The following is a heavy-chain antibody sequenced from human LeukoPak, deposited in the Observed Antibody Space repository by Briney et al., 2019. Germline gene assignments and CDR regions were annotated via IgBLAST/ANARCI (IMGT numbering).Heavy chain of an antibody. CDR3: TKFYYDVLTGYRGMDV. V-gene: IGHV3-73*01. D-gene: IGHD3-9*01. J-gene: IGHJ6*02. Sequence: GGSLRLSCAASGFTFSASAIHWVRQASGKGLEWVGRIRSKADDFATAYAASVKGRFLISRDDSKNMAYLQTNSLKTDDTAVYYCTKFYYDVLTGYRGMDVWGQGTTVTVSS. CDR1: GFTFSASA. CDR2: IRSKADDFAT.